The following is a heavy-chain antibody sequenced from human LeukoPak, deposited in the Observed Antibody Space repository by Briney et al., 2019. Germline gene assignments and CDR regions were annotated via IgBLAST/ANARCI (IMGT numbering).Heavy chain of an antibody. V-gene: IGHV3-33*01. J-gene: IGHJ4*02. CDR3: ARDSCSTTSCLDY. Sequence: PGGSLRLSCAASGFTFSNYAMHWVRQAPGKGLEWVAVIWYDESKKYYADSVKGRFTISRDKSKNTLYLQMNSLRAEDTAVYYCARDSCSTTSCLDYWGQGTLVTVSS. CDR2: IWYDESKK. D-gene: IGHD2-2*01. CDR1: GFTFSNYA.